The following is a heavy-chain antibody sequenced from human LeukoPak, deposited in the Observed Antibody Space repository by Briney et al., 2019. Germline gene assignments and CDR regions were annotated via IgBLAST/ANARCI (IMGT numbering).Heavy chain of an antibody. V-gene: IGHV1-69*13. J-gene: IGHJ4*02. CDR2: IVPIFGTA. D-gene: IGHD3-10*01. CDR3: AREPITMVRGVIIAFDY. Sequence: SVKVSCKASGGTFSSYAISWVRQAPGQGLEWMGGIVPIFGTANYAQKFQGRVTITADESTSTAYMELSSLRSEDTAVYYCAREPITMVRGVIIAFDYWGQGTLVTVSS. CDR1: GGTFSSYA.